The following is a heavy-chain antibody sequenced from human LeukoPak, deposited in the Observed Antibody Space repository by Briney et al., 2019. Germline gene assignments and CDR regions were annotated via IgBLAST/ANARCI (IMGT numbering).Heavy chain of an antibody. CDR2: MNPNSGNT. CDR3: ARGPRWSGYNWFDP. D-gene: IGHD4-23*01. Sequence: GASVSVSCKASVYTYTSYDINWVRQATWQGLEWVGWMNPNSGNTCYAQKFQGRVTMTRNTSISTAYMELRRLRSEDTAVYYCARGPRWSGYNWFDPWGQGTLVTVSS. V-gene: IGHV1-8*01. J-gene: IGHJ5*02. CDR1: VYTYTSYD.